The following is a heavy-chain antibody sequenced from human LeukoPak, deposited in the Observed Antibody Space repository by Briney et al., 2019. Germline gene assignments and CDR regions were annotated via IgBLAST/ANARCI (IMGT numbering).Heavy chain of an antibody. CDR2: ISSSSSYI. D-gene: IGHD6-13*01. CDR1: GFTFSSYS. Sequence: GGSLRLSCAASGFTFSSYSMNWVRQAPGKGLEWVSSISSSSSYIYCADSVKGRFTISRDNAKNSLYLQMNSLRVEDTAVYYCASRSINWYRGNNWFDPWGQGTLVTVSS. V-gene: IGHV3-21*01. J-gene: IGHJ5*02. CDR3: ASRSINWYRGNNWFDP.